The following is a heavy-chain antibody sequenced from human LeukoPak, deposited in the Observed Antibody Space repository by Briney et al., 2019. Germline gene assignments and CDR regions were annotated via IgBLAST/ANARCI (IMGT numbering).Heavy chain of an antibody. CDR3: ARDRLLDPVCSSTSCYAFDI. V-gene: IGHV3-23*01. J-gene: IGHJ3*02. D-gene: IGHD2-2*01. Sequence: GGSLRLSCAASGFIFSNYAMTWVRHTPGRGLKWVSSISGSAGSTYYIDSVKGRFTISRDNSKNTLFLQMNSLRAEDTAVYYCARDRLLDPVCSSTSCYAFDIWGQGTMVTVSS. CDR1: GFIFSNYA. CDR2: ISGSAGST.